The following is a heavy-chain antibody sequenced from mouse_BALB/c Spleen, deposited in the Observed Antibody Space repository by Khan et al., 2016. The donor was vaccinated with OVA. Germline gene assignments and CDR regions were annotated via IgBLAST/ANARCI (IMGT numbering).Heavy chain of an antibody. V-gene: IGHV2-6-7*01. Sequence: QVQLTQSGPGLVAPSQSLSITCTVSGFSLTDYGVNWVRQPPGKGLEWLGMIWGDGRTDYNSALKSRLSISKDNSNSQVFLKMNSLQTDDTARYDCVRYRYRYFDYWGQGTTLTVSA. CDR2: IWGDGRT. J-gene: IGHJ2*01. CDR1: GFSLTDYG. CDR3: VRYRYRYFDY. D-gene: IGHD2-14*01.